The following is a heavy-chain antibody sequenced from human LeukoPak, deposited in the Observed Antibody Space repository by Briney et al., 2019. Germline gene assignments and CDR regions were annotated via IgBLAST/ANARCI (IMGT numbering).Heavy chain of an antibody. CDR2: IYYSGST. D-gene: IGHD6-6*01. Sequence: SETLSLTCTVSGGSISSGGYYWSWIRQHPGKGLEWIGYIYYSGSTYYNPSLKSRVTMSVDTSKNQFSLKLSSVTAADTAVYYCARGVSSSSFELDYWGQGTLVTVSS. V-gene: IGHV4-31*03. CDR3: ARGVSSSSFELDY. CDR1: GGSISSGGYY. J-gene: IGHJ4*02.